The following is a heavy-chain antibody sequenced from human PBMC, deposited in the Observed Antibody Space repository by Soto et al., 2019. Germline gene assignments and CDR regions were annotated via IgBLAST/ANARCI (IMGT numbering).Heavy chain of an antibody. Sequence: SVKVSCKASGGTFSSYAISWVRQAPGQGLEWMGGIIPIFGTANYAQKFQGRVTITADKSTGTAYMELSSLRSEDTAVYYCAYASIVVVPAALNPTYYYYYGMDVWGQGTTVTVSS. J-gene: IGHJ6*02. CDR1: GGTFSSYA. D-gene: IGHD2-2*01. CDR2: IIPIFGTA. CDR3: AYASIVVVPAALNPTYYYYYGMDV. V-gene: IGHV1-69*06.